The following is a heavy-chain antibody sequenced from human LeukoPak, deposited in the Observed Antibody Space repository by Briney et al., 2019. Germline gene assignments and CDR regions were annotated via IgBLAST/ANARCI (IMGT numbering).Heavy chain of an antibody. J-gene: IGHJ4*02. CDR1: GFTFSSHW. CDR3: ARGVVARGSLIDY. Sequence: GGSLRLSCAASGFTFSSHWMHWVRQAPGKGLVWVSRINSDGSSTSYADSVKGRFIISRDNAKNSLYLQMNSLRAEDTAVYSCARGVVARGSLIDYWGQGTLVTVSS. D-gene: IGHD1-26*01. V-gene: IGHV3-74*01. CDR2: INSDGSST.